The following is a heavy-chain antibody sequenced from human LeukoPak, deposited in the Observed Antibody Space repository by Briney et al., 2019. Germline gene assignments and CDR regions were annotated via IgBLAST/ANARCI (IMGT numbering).Heavy chain of an antibody. V-gene: IGHV3-9*01. D-gene: IGHD3-16*01. J-gene: IGHJ4*02. Sequence: PGGSLRLSCAASGITFDDHVMHWVRHAPGKGLEWVSGVSWNSGNTGYADSVKGRFTISRDNGKNSLYLQMNSLRVEDTAVYYCASSWGSAIDFWGQGTLVTVSS. CDR3: ASSWGSAIDF. CDR2: VSWNSGNT. CDR1: GITFDDHV.